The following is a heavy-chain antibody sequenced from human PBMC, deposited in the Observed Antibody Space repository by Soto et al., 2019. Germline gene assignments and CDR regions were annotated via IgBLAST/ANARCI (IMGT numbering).Heavy chain of an antibody. V-gene: IGHV1-46*01. CDR2: INPSGGST. J-gene: IGHJ4*02. CDR1: GYTFTSYY. D-gene: IGHD2-15*01. Sequence: EASVKVSCKASGYTFTSYYMHWVRQAPGQGLEWMGIINPSGGSTSYAQKFQGRVTMTRDTSTSTVYMELSSLRSEDTAVYYCAREGNPTDIVVVVAATRAFDYWGQGTLVTVSS. CDR3: AREGNPTDIVVVVAATRAFDY.